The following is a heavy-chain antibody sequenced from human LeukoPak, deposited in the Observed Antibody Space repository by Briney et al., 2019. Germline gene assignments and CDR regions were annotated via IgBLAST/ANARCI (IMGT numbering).Heavy chain of an antibody. V-gene: IGHV4-34*01. CDR1: GRSLSGAY. Sequence: SETLSLTCTVQGRSLSGAYWTWIRQPPGQGLEWIGEINHTGSTNYNPSFKSRVTMSADTPKNQFSLNLTSVTAADTALYYCARGPVRLARPYDYWGQGTLVTVSS. J-gene: IGHJ4*02. CDR2: INHTGST. D-gene: IGHD3-9*01. CDR3: ARGPVRLARPYDY.